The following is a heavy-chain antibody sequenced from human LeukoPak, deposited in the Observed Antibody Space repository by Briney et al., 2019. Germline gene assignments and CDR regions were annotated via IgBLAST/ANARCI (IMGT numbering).Heavy chain of an antibody. CDR2: IRYDGSNK. J-gene: IGHJ4*02. V-gene: IGHV3-30*02. CDR3: AKLAPNDLLWPPPY. CDR1: GFTFSSYS. D-gene: IGHD2-21*01. Sequence: GGSLRLSCAASGFTFSSYSMNWVRQAPGKGLEWVAFIRYDGSNKYYADSVKGRFTISRDNSKNTLYLQMNSLRAEDTAVYYCAKLAPNDLLWPPPYWGQGTLVTVSS.